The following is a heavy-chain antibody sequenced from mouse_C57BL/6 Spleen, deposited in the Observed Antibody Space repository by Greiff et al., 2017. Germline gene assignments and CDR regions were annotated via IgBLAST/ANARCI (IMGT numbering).Heavy chain of an antibody. Sequence: QVQLQQSGPGLVQPSQSLSITCTVSGFSLTSYGVHWVRQSPGKGLEWLGVIWSGGSTDYTAAFISRLSISKDNSKSQVFFKMNSLQAYDTAIYYCARSTTVVATGYFDYWGQGTTLTVSS. J-gene: IGHJ2*01. D-gene: IGHD1-1*01. CDR2: IWSGGST. CDR3: ARSTTVVATGYFDY. CDR1: GFSLTSYG. V-gene: IGHV2-2*01.